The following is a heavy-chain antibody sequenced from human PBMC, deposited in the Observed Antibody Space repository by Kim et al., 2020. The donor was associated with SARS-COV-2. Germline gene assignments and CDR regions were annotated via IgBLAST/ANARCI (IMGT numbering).Heavy chain of an antibody. D-gene: IGHD1-26*01. Sequence: GGSLRLSCAASGFTVSSYYMSWVRQAPGKGLEYVSDIDSGGSTNYADYVMDRSTITSDNNTKTTDYQKKSMRTQDKAVHYCAVRGGRRTQYYYGRDV. CDR2: IDSGGST. CDR3: AVRGGRRTQYYYGRDV. CDR1: GFTVSSYY. V-gene: IGHV3-53*01. J-gene: IGHJ6*01.